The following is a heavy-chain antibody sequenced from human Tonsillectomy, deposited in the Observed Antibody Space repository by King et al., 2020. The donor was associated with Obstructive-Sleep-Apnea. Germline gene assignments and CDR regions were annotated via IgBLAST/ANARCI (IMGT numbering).Heavy chain of an antibody. CDR3: AKPLRDYHDSSGYFGRFDH. CDR2: ISYDADNK. D-gene: IGHD3-22*01. CDR1: GFTFSGYA. V-gene: IGHV3-30*18. J-gene: IGHJ4*02. Sequence: VQLVESGGGVVQPGRSLRLSCAASGFTFSGYAMHWVRQAPGKGLEWVALISYDADNKYYADSVKGRFTISRDNSKNTLYLQMNRLRAEDTAVYYCAKPLRDYHDSSGYFGRFDHWGQGTLVTVSS.